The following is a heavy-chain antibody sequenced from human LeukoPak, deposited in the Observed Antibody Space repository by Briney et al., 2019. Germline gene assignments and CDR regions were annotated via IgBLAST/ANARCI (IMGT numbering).Heavy chain of an antibody. CDR1: GDSITTYF. V-gene: IGHV4-59*12. J-gene: IGHJ1*01. D-gene: IGHD6-13*01. CDR3: ARDGTSSSWYVYFQH. Sequence: PSETLSLTCSVSGDSITTYFWTWIRQPPGKGLEWIGYIYYTGSTNYNPSLKSRVTMSVDTSKNQFSLKLSSVTAADTAVYYCARDGTSSSWYVYFQHWGQGTLVTVSS. CDR2: IYYTGST.